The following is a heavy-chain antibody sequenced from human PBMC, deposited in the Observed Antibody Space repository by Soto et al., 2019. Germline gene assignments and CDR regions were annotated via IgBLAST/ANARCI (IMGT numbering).Heavy chain of an antibody. CDR2: VKNKDNNDNT. Sequence: EVQLVESGGGLVQPGGSLRLSCAASGFTFSDHYMDWVRQAPGKGLEWIARVKNKDNNDNTGYAATVKGRFTISRDDSTNSPFLQMTSLKAEDTALYYCTRVRLGATTRYFDYWGRGTLVSVSS. D-gene: IGHD1-26*01. CDR1: GFTFSDHY. V-gene: IGHV3-72*01. J-gene: IGHJ4*02. CDR3: TRVRLGATTRYFDY.